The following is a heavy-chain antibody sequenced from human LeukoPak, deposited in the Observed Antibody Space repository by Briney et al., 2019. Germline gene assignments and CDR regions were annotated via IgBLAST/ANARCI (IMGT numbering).Heavy chain of an antibody. CDR3: ARFPLWFGEPEYYMDV. V-gene: IGHV4-59*01. CDR1: GGSISSYY. J-gene: IGHJ6*03. Sequence: KASETLSLTCTVSGGSISSYYWSWIRQPPGKGLEWIGYIYYSGSTNYNPSLKSRVTISVDTSKNQFSLKLSSVTAADTAVYYCARFPLWFGEPEYYMDVWGKGTTVTVSS. CDR2: IYYSGST. D-gene: IGHD3-10*01.